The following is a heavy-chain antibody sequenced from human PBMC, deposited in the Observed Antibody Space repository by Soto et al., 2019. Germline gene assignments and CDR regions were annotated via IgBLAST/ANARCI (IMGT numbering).Heavy chain of an antibody. J-gene: IGHJ5*02. CDR2: IYSSGTT. V-gene: IGHV4-31*03. CDR1: GGSISSGGYF. Sequence: PSETLSLTCTVSGGSISSGGYFWSWVRQHPGKGLEWIGFIYSSGTTSSNPSLESRVTISVDTAKNQFSLKLSSVTAADTAVYYCARLRIATNNYKWFDPWGQGSLVTVSS. D-gene: IGHD2-21*01. CDR3: ARLRIATNNYKWFDP.